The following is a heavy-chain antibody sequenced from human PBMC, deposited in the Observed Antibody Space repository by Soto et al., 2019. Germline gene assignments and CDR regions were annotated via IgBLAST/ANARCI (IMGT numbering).Heavy chain of an antibody. CDR3: AREATYYYGSGSYSSDYFDY. V-gene: IGHV1-69*13. CDR1: GGTFSSYA. Sequence: SVKVSCKASGGTFSSYAISWVRQAPGQGLEWMGGIIPIFGTANYAQKFQGRVTITADESTSTAYMELSSLRSEDTAVYYCAREATYYYGSGSYSSDYFDYWGQGTLVTVSS. J-gene: IGHJ4*02. D-gene: IGHD3-10*01. CDR2: IIPIFGTA.